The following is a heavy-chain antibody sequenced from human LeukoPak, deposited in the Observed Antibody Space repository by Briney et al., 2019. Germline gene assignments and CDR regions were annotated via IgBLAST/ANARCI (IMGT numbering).Heavy chain of an antibody. CDR1: GFTFSPAW. J-gene: IGHJ4*02. CDR3: ARDGSAYNFDY. V-gene: IGHV3-74*01. CDR2: INNDGSYI. Sequence: GGSLRLSCSASGFTFSPAWMHWVRQAPGKGLEWVSRINNDGSYINYADSVKGRFTISRDNAKDTLSLQMNSLRAEDTAVYFCARDGSAYNFDYWGQGVLVTVSS. D-gene: IGHD5-24*01.